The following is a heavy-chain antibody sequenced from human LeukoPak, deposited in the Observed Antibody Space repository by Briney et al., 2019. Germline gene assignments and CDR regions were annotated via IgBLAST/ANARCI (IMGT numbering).Heavy chain of an antibody. CDR2: IDPSDSYT. CDR3: AGAGIAVAGNAEYFQH. Sequence: GESLKISCKGSGYSFTSYWISWVRQMPGKGLEWMGRIDPSDSYTNYSPSFQGHVTISADKSISTAYLQWSSLKASDTAMYYCAGAGIAVAGNAEYFQHWGQGTLVTVSS. CDR1: GYSFTSYW. D-gene: IGHD6-19*01. V-gene: IGHV5-10-1*01. J-gene: IGHJ1*01.